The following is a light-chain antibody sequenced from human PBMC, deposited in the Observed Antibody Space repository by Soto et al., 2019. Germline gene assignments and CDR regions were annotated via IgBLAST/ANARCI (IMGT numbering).Light chain of an antibody. V-gene: IGKV1-9*01. CDR1: QDVSRY. CDR3: QQLNSYVFA. Sequence: DIQLTQSPSFLSASVGDRVTISCRASQDVSRYLAWYQQKPGKAPNLQIYAASTLRSGVPSRFSGSGSETEFTLTISSLQPADFATYYCQQLNSYVFAFGPGTKVDIK. J-gene: IGKJ3*01. CDR2: AAS.